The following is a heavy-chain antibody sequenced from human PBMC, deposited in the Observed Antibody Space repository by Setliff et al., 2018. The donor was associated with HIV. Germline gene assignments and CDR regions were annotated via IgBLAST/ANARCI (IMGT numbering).Heavy chain of an antibody. J-gene: IGHJ4*02. CDR2: MNPNNGNT. D-gene: IGHD1-26*01. V-gene: IGHV1-8*02. CDR3: AREPSGSGNYFYFDY. CDR1: GYNFTDYD. Sequence: ASVKVSCKASGYNFTDYDINWVRQATGQGLEWMGWMNPNNGNTGFAEKFQGRVTMTRDTSTSTVYMEVSSLRSDDTAVYYCAREPSGSGNYFYFDYWGQGTLVTVSS.